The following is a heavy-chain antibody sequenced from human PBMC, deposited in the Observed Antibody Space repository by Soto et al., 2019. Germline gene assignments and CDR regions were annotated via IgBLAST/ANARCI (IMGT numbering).Heavy chain of an antibody. J-gene: IGHJ4*02. CDR1: GFTFSSYA. CDR3: ARDGSYYFDY. Sequence: QVQLVESGGGVVQPGRSLRLSCAASGFTFSSYAMHWVRQAPGKGLEWVAVISYDGSNKYYADSVKGRFTISRDNSKNTLYRQMNSLRAEDTAVYYCARDGSYYFDYWGQGTLVTVSS. D-gene: IGHD1-26*01. V-gene: IGHV3-30-3*01. CDR2: ISYDGSNK.